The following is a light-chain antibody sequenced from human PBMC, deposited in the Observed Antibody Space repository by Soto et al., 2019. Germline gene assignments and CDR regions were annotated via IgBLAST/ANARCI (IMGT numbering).Light chain of an antibody. CDR1: QTVRSGY. CDR2: GGS. V-gene: IGKV3-20*01. Sequence: VLTQSPGTLSLSPGERASLSCRTSQTVRSGYLAWYQQKPGQAPRLLIYGGSNRATGIPDRFSGSGSATDFTPTISRLEPEDSAVYYCQQYDNSPMYTFGQGTKLEIK. J-gene: IGKJ2*01. CDR3: QQYDNSPMYT.